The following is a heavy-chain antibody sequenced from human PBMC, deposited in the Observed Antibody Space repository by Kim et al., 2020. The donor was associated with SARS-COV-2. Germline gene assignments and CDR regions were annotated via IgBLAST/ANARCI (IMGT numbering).Heavy chain of an antibody. Sequence: GWSLRLSCAASGFIFSSYAMSWVRQPPGKGLEWVSALSGSGGSTYYADSVKGRFIISRDNSKNTLHLQMNSLRAEDTAVYYCAKVAGRYPYDSSGHIDYWGQGTLVTVSS. CDR2: LSGSGGST. CDR1: GFIFSSYA. D-gene: IGHD3-22*01. CDR3: AKVAGRYPYDSSGHIDY. J-gene: IGHJ4*02. V-gene: IGHV3-23*01.